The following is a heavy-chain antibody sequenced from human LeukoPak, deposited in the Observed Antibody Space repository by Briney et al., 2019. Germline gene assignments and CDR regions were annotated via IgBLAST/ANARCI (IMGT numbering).Heavy chain of an antibody. CDR3: ARPDIVVVPAAIDAFDI. CDR2: IYYSGST. Sequence: SETLSLTCTVSGGSISSSSYYWGWIRQPPGKGLEWIGSIYYSGSTYYNPSLKSRVTISVDTSKHQFSLKLSSVTAADTAVYYCARPDIVVVPAAIDAFDIWGQGTMVTVSS. D-gene: IGHD2-2*01. V-gene: IGHV4-39*01. J-gene: IGHJ3*02. CDR1: GGSISSSSYY.